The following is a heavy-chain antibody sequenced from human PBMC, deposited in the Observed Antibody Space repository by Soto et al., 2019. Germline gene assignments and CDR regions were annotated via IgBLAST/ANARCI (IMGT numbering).Heavy chain of an antibody. Sequence: XETLSLTCTVSGGSVTNSSYYWGWIRQSPGKGLEWIGIVYYRGRSYSKSSVKSRVTISVDTSKNRFSLSLNSVTASDTAVYFCVSQRTTVPTQAYFDYWGPGALATVSS. D-gene: IGHD4-17*01. CDR1: GGSVTNSSYY. V-gene: IGHV4-39*01. CDR2: VYYRGRS. J-gene: IGHJ4*02. CDR3: VSQRTTVPTQAYFDY.